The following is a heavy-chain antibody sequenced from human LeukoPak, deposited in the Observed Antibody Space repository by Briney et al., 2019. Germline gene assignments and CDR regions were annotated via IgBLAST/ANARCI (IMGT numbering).Heavy chain of an antibody. CDR1: GGSISSSSYY. V-gene: IGHV4-39*01. CDR3: ARARWTTMIGEYYFDY. CDR2: IYYSGST. Sequence: SETLSLTCTVSGGSISSSSYYWGWTRQPPGKGLEWIGSIYYSGSTYYNPSLKSRVTISVDTSKNQFSLKLSSVTAADTAVYYCARARWTTMIGEYYFDYWGQGTLVTVSS. J-gene: IGHJ4*02. D-gene: IGHD3-22*01.